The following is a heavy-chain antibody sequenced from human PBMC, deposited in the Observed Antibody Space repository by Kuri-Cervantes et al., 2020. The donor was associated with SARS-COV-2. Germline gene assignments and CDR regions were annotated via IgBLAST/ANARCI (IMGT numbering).Heavy chain of an antibody. CDR1: GFTVSSNY. CDR2: IRYDGSNK. V-gene: IGHV3-30*02. D-gene: IGHD1-7*01. Sequence: GESLKISCAASGFTVSSNYMIWVRQAPGKGLEWVAFIRYDGSNKYYADSVKGRFTISRDNSKNTLYLQMNSLRAEDTAVYYWAKDWTPGTTSWFDPWGQGTLVTVSS. CDR3: AKDWTPGTTSWFDP. J-gene: IGHJ5*02.